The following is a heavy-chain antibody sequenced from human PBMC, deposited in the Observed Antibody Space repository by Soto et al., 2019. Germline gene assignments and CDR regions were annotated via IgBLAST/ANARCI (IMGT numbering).Heavy chain of an antibody. D-gene: IGHD3-9*01. CDR2: ISAYNGNT. CDR3: ARAQYYDILTGYFPKCFDY. CDR1: GYTFTSYG. J-gene: IGHJ4*02. Sequence: GASVKVSCKASGYTFTSYGISWVRQAPGQGLEWMGWISAYNGNTNYAQKLQGRVTMTTDTSTSTAYMELRSLRSDDTAVYYCARAQYYDILTGYFPKCFDYWGQGTLVPVSS. V-gene: IGHV1-18*01.